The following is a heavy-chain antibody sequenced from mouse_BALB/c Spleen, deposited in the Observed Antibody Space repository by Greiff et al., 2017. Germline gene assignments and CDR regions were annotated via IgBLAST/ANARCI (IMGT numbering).Heavy chain of an antibody. CDR1: GYTFTSYW. CDR3: ARGGLYYGYDGYYFDY. Sequence: QVHVKQPGAELVKPGAPVKLSCKASGYTFTSYWMNWVKQRPGRGLEWIGRIDPSDSETHYNQKFKDKATLTVDKSSSTAYIQLSSLTSEDSAVYYCARGGLYYGYDGYYFDYWGQGTTLTVSS. J-gene: IGHJ2*01. V-gene: IGHV1-69*02. CDR2: IDPSDSET. D-gene: IGHD2-2*01.